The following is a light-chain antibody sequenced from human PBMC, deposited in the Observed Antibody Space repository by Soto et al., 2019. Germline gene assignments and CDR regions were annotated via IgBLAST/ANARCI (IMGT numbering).Light chain of an antibody. V-gene: IGKV3-11*01. CDR1: QSVSSY. CDR3: QQRSNWPPT. J-gene: IGKJ1*01. Sequence: EIVLTQSPATLSLSPGERATLSCRASQSVSSYLSWYQQKPGQAPRLLIYDASNRATGIPARFSCSGSGTAFTLTISSLEPEDFAVYSCQQRSNWPPTFGQGTKVEIK. CDR2: DAS.